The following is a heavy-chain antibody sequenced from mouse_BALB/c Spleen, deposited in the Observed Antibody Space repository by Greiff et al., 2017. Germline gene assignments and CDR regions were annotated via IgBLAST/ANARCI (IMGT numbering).Heavy chain of an antibody. CDR3: ARAYYGNSAWFAY. Sequence: QVQLQQSGPGLVAPSQSLSITCTVSGFSLTGYGVNWVRQPPGKGLEWLGMIWGDGSTDYNSALKSRLSISKDNSKSQVFLKMNSLQTDDTARYYCARAYYGNSAWFAYWGQGTLVTVSA. V-gene: IGHV2-6-7*01. CDR1: GFSLTGYG. CDR2: IWGDGST. J-gene: IGHJ3*01. D-gene: IGHD2-10*01.